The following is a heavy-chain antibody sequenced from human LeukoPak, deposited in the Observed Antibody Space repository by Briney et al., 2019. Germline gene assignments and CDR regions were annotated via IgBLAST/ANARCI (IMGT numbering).Heavy chain of an antibody. CDR2: IIPIFGTA. D-gene: IGHD4-23*01. V-gene: IGHV1-69*13. CDR1: GGTLSSYA. CDR3: ARGWDYGGNPY. J-gene: IGHJ4*02. Sequence: ASVKVSCKATGGTLSSYAISWVRQAPGQGLEWMGGIIPIFGTANYAQKFQGRVTITADESTSTAYMELSSLRSEDTAVYYCARGWDYGGNPYWGQGTLVTVSS.